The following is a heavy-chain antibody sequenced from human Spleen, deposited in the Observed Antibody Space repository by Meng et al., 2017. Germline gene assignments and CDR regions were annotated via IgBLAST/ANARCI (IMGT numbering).Heavy chain of an antibody. D-gene: IGHD1-1*01. V-gene: IGHV3-30*03. CDR3: ARGLGAGKAFDF. CDR2: ISYDGNKK. Sequence: QVQLVESGGGVVQPGRSLRLSCAASGFSFNSYGMHWVRQAPGKGLEWVAVISYDGNKKYFGESVKGRITISRDNSQNTLDLQVNSLRAEDTALYYCARGLGAGKAFDFWGPGTMVTVSS. J-gene: IGHJ3*01. CDR1: GFSFNSYG.